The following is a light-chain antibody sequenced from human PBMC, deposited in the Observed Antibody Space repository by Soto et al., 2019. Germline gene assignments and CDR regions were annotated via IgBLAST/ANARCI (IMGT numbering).Light chain of an antibody. V-gene: IGKV3D-20*02. Sequence: ESVLTQSPGTLSLSPGDRATLSCRASQSMSSSYLAWYQQKPGQAPRLLIYAASSRASGIPDRFSGSGSGTDFTLTISSLEPEDSAIYYCQQRSNWPPMYSFGQGTKLEIK. CDR2: AAS. J-gene: IGKJ2*03. CDR1: QSMSSSY. CDR3: QQRSNWPPMYS.